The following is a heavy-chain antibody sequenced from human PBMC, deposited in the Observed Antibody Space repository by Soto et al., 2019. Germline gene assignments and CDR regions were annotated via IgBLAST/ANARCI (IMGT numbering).Heavy chain of an antibody. CDR1: GFTFSSYA. Sequence: EVQLLESGGDLVQPGGSLRLSCAASGFTFSSYAMTWVRQAPGKGLEWVSAISSSGGGAYYADSVKGRFTISRDNSKNTLYLQMTSLRAEDTAVYFCAKDMTTVVTGSDYWGLGTLVIVAS. D-gene: IGHD4-17*01. CDR2: ISSSGGGA. J-gene: IGHJ4*02. V-gene: IGHV3-23*01. CDR3: AKDMTTVVTGSDY.